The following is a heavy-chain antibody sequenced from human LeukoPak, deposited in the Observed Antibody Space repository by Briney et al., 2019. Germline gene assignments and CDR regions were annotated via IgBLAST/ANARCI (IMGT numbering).Heavy chain of an antibody. V-gene: IGHV3-9*01. D-gene: IGHD5-12*01. Sequence: GGSLRPSCAASGFTFDDYAMHWVRQAPGKGLEWVSGISWNSGSIGYADSVKGRFTISRDNAKSSLYLQMNSLRAENTALYYCATLVADHFDYWGQGTLVTVSS. CDR1: GFTFDDYA. CDR3: ATLVADHFDY. CDR2: ISWNSGSI. J-gene: IGHJ4*02.